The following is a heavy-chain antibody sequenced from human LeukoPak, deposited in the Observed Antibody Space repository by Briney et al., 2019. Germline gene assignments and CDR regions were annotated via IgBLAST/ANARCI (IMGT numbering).Heavy chain of an antibody. J-gene: IGHJ6*03. D-gene: IGHD3-3*01. V-gene: IGHV4-4*07. CDR1: GGSISSYY. CDR3: AREGRFLEWFEADYYYYYMDV. Sequence: PSETLSLTCTVSGGSISSYYWSWLRQPAGKGLEWIGRIYTSGSTNYNPSLKRRVTMSVDTSKNQFSLQLSSVTAADTAVYYCAREGRFLEWFEADYYYYYMDVWGKGTTVTVSS. CDR2: IYTSGST.